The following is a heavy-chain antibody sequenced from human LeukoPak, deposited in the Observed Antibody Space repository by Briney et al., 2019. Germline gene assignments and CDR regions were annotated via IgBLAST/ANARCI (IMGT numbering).Heavy chain of an antibody. J-gene: IGHJ4*02. CDR2: INQDGGEK. V-gene: IGHV3-7*04. D-gene: IGHD6-13*01. CDR3: ARAIAAAGTY. Sequence: GGSLSLSWAASGFTFNSYWSHGARQAQEGGGEWVANINQDGGEKYYVHSVKGRFTISRDNAKNLLYLQMSSLRVEDTAVYYCARAIAAAGTYWGQGTLVTVSS. CDR1: GFTFNSYW.